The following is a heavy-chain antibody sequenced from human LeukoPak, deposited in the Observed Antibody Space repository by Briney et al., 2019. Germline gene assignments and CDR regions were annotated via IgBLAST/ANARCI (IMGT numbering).Heavy chain of an antibody. Sequence: GGSLRLSCAASGFTFSDYWMHWVRQAPGEWLVWVSRISPDGSTTNYADSVKGRFTISRDNAKNTLYLQMNSLRAEDTAVYYCARDTVAVVEYYMDVWGKGTTVTVSS. V-gene: IGHV3-74*01. D-gene: IGHD6-19*01. CDR2: ISPDGSTT. CDR1: GFTFSDYW. CDR3: ARDTVAVVEYYMDV. J-gene: IGHJ6*03.